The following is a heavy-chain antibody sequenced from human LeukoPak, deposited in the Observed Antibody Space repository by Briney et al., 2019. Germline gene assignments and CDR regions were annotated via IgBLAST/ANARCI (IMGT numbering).Heavy chain of an antibody. J-gene: IGHJ4*02. CDR1: GFTFSNAW. Sequence: GGSLRLSCAASGFTFSNAWMSWVRQAPGKGLEWVGRIKRKTDGGTTDYAAPVKGRFTISRDDSKNTLYLQMSSLKTEDTAVYYCTTRNYYGSGSYYPRFDYWGQGTLVTVSS. V-gene: IGHV3-15*01. CDR3: TTRNYYGSGSYYPRFDY. D-gene: IGHD3-10*01. CDR2: IKRKTDGGTT.